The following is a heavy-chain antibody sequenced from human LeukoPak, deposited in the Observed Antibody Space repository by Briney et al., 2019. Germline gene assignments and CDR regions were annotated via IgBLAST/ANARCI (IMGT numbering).Heavy chain of an antibody. CDR1: GGTFSSYA. Sequence: SVKVSCKASGGTFSSYAISWVRQAPGQGLEWMGGIIPIFGTANYAQKFQGRVTITTDESTSTAYMELSSLRSEDTAVYYCARVVVPAASLYYYYYMDVWGKGTTVTVSS. V-gene: IGHV1-69*05. CDR2: IIPIFGTA. CDR3: ARVVVPAASLYYYYYMDV. J-gene: IGHJ6*03. D-gene: IGHD2-2*01.